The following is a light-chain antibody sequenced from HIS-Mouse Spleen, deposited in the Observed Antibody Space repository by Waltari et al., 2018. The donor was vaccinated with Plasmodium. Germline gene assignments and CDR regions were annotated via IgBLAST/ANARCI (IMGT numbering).Light chain of an antibody. CDR2: DAS. CDR3: QQRSNWPSLT. V-gene: IGKV3-11*01. CDR1: QSVSSY. J-gene: IGKJ4*01. Sequence: EIVLTHSPATLSLSPGERANLSCSASQSVSSYLAWYQQKPGPAPRLLIYDASNRATGIPARFSGSGSGTDFTLTISSLEPEDFAVYYCQQRSNWPSLTFGGGTKVEIK.